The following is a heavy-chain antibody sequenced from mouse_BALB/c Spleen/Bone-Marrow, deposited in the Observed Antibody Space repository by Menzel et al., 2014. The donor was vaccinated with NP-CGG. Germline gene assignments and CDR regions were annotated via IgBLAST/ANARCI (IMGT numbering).Heavy chain of an antibody. CDR1: GFSSSRYN. J-gene: IGHJ4*01. Sequence: QAQLQQSGPGQVAPSQSLSITCTVSGFSSSRYNVHWVRQPPGKGLEWLGVIWGGGNTDYNSGLKSRLSISKDNSKSQVFLKLNSLQTDDTAMYYCARFITTGAMDYWGQGTSVTVSS. CDR3: ARFITTGAMDY. V-gene: IGHV2-6-4*01. CDR2: IWGGGNT. D-gene: IGHD1-1*01.